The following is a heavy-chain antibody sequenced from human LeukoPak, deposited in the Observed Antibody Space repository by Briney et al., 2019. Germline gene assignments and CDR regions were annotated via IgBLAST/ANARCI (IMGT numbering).Heavy chain of an antibody. CDR3: ATPYCSSFSCLDVFSV. V-gene: IGHV4-31*03. CDR2: KYYSGSA. D-gene: IGHD2-2*01. Sequence: PSQTLSLTCNVSGVSVSDGRYFWTWIRQHPGKGLEWIGYKYYSGSAKYNPSLKSRLTISVDTSKNLFSLQLTSVTAADTATYYCATPYCSSFSCLDVFSVWGQGTRVTVSS. CDR1: GVSVSDGRYF. J-gene: IGHJ3*01.